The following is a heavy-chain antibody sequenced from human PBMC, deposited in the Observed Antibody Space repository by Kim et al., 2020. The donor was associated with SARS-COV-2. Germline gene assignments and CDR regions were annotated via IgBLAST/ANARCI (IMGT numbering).Heavy chain of an antibody. V-gene: IGHV3-30-3*01. J-gene: IGHJ4*02. CDR3: ARPYTVTTFFDY. D-gene: IGHD4-4*01. CDR2: ISYDGSNK. Sequence: GGSLRLSCAASGFTFSSYAMHWVRQAPGKGLEWVAVISYDGSNKYYADSVKGRFTISRDNSKNTLYLQMNSLRAEDTAVYYCARPYTVTTFFDYWGQGTLVTVSS. CDR1: GFTFSSYA.